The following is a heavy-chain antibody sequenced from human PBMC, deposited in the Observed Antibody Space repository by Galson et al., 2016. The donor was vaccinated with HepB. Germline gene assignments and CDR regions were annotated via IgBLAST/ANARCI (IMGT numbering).Heavy chain of an antibody. V-gene: IGHV3-30*18. CDR3: AKDLSMAALD. J-gene: IGHJ4*02. Sequence: SLRLSCAASGFTFRTYGIHWVRQAPGKGLEWLAVISNDGTRKIYTESVKGRFIVSRDNSRNTVYLQMDSLRPEDTAMYYCAKDLSMAALDWGQGTLVTVSS. CDR2: ISNDGTRK. D-gene: IGHD6-6*01. CDR1: GFTFRTYG.